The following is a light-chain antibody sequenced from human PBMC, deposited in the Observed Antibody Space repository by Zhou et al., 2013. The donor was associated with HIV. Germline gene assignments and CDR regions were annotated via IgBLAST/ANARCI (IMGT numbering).Light chain of an antibody. Sequence: QSALTQPASVSGSPGQSITISCTGINSGVGDDNYVSWYQQHPGGAPKVIIYDVTDRPSGVSDRFSGSKSGNTASLTISDLQPEDEADYYCSSYTSSSTLVFGTGTKVTVL. CDR3: SSYTSSSTLV. J-gene: IGLJ1*01. CDR1: NSGVGDDNY. V-gene: IGLV2-14*03. CDR2: DVT.